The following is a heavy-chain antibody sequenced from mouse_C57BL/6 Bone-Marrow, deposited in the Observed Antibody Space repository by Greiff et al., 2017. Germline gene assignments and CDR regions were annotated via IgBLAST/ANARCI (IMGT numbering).Heavy chain of an antibody. CDR3: TRHYFDY. Sequence: LVESGAELVRPGASVTLSCKASGYTFTDYEMHWVKQTPVHGLEWIGAIDPETGGTAYNQKFKGKAILTADKSSSTAYMELRSLTSEDSAVYYCTRHYFDYWGQGTTLTVSS. J-gene: IGHJ2*01. V-gene: IGHV1-15*01. CDR1: GYTFTDYE. CDR2: IDPETGGT.